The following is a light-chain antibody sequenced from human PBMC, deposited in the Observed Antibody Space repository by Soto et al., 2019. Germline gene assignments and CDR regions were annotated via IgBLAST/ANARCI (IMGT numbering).Light chain of an antibody. CDR1: SSNIGSNT. CDR3: AAWDDSLNGVV. CDR2: SNN. J-gene: IGLJ2*01. Sequence: QSVLTQPPSASGTPGQRVTISCSGSSSNIGSNTVNWYQQLPGTAPKLLIYSNNQRPSGVPDRFSGSKSGTSASLAISGLLSEDAAAYYSAAWDDSLNGVVFGGGTKLTVL. V-gene: IGLV1-44*01.